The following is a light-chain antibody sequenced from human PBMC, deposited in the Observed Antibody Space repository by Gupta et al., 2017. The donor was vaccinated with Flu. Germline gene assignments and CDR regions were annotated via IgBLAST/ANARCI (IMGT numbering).Light chain of an antibody. CDR1: QSVSTY. J-gene: IGKJ2*01. Sequence: EIELTQSPATLSLSPGERATLSCRASQSVSTYLAWYQKKPGQAPRLLIYDASNRDTGIPARFSGSGCGKNLTLTISSREPEDFAGYYCQRRSNWPPYTFGQGTKLEIK. CDR2: DAS. CDR3: QRRSNWPPYT. V-gene: IGKV3-11*01.